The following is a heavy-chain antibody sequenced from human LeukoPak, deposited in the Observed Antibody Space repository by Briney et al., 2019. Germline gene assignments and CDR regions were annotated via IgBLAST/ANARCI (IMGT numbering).Heavy chain of an antibody. D-gene: IGHD5-18*01. Sequence: GGSLRLSCVVSGFPFSSYAMSWVRQAPGKGLEWDSGISGSGDDTYYAASVKGRFIVSRDTSKNTLYLQMNSLRAEDTAVYYCAKDPLNTLMVSPTFAYWGQGTLVTVSS. CDR2: ISGSGDDT. J-gene: IGHJ4*02. CDR1: GFPFSSYA. CDR3: AKDPLNTLMVSPTFAY. V-gene: IGHV3-23*01.